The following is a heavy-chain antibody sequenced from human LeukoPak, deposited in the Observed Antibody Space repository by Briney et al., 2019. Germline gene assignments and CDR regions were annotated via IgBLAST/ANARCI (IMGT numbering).Heavy chain of an antibody. Sequence: PGGSLRLSCAASGFTFSTFAMLWVRQPPGKGLEWVSSIFPSGGEIHYADSVRGRFTISRDNSKSILSLQMNSLRAEDTAIYYCATYRQVLLPFESWGQGTLVTVPS. CDR3: ATYRQVLLPFES. V-gene: IGHV3-23*01. J-gene: IGHJ4*02. CDR2: IFPSGGEI. CDR1: GFTFSTFA. D-gene: IGHD5-18*01.